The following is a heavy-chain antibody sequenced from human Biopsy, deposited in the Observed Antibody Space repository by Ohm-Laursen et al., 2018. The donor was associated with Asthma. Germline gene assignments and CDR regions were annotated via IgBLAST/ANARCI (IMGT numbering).Heavy chain of an antibody. V-gene: IGHV1-3*04. Sequence: SSVKVSCKASGYNFISFAIHWVRQAPGQRLEWMGWANTGNGDTKYSQKFQGRVTITRDTSAGTAYMELRSLRSEDTATYYCARTYYDFLTGQVKDVFGVWGQGTMVTVSS. CDR2: ANTGNGDT. D-gene: IGHD3-9*01. CDR1: GYNFISFA. CDR3: ARTYYDFLTGQVKDVFGV. J-gene: IGHJ3*01.